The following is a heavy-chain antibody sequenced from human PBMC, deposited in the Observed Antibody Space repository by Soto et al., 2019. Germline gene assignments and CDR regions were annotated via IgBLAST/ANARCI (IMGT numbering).Heavy chain of an antibody. D-gene: IGHD5-18*01. CDR1: GGFLSGYY. CDR2: IFSSGST. J-gene: IGHJ6*02. Sequence: KPSETLSLTCTVSGGFLSGYYWTWIRQPPGKGLEWIGYIFSSGSTNYNPSLESRVTISVDTSKNQFSLSLRSVTAADTAVYFCVRESTAMVTEFYGMDVWGQGTTVTVSS. V-gene: IGHV4-59*01. CDR3: VRESTAMVTEFYGMDV.